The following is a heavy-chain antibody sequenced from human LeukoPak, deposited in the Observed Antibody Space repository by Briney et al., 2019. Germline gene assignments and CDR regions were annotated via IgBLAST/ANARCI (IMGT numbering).Heavy chain of an antibody. V-gene: IGHV3-33*01. J-gene: IGHJ6*02. D-gene: IGHD4-17*01. CDR3: ARDYAVTTPYYYGMDV. CDR2: IWYDGSNQ. Sequence: PGRSLRLSCAASGFTFSSYGMHWVRQAPGKGLEWVAVIWYDGSNQYYIDSVKGRFTISRDNSKNTLYLQMNSLRAEDTAVYYCARDYAVTTPYYYGMDVWGQGTTVTVSS. CDR1: GFTFSSYG.